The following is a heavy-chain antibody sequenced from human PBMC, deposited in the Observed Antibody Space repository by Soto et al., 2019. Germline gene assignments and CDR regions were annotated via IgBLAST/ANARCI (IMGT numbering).Heavy chain of an antibody. Sequence: QVQLQESGPGLVKPSQTLSLTCTVSGGSISSGGYYWSWIRQHPGKGLEWIGYIYYSGTTYYNPSLKSRVTISGDTSKNQFSLNLSSVTAADTAVYYCAREAVTTYGGDYWGQGTLVTVSS. CDR3: AREAVTTYGGDY. V-gene: IGHV4-31*03. J-gene: IGHJ4*02. CDR1: GGSISSGGYY. CDR2: IYYSGTT. D-gene: IGHD4-17*01.